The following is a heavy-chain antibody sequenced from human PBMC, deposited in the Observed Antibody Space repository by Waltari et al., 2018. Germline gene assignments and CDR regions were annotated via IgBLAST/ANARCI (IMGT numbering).Heavy chain of an antibody. CDR2: IIPSCGTA. Sequence: QVQLVQSGAEVKKPGSSVKVSCKASGGTFSSYAISWVRQAPGQGLEWMGRIIPSCGTANYAQKCQGRVTITADEATSTAYMELSSLRSEDTAVYYCARAPMATINAFDIWGQGTMVTVSS. CDR3: ARAPMATINAFDI. V-gene: IGHV1-69*15. CDR1: GGTFSSYA. D-gene: IGHD5-12*01. J-gene: IGHJ3*02.